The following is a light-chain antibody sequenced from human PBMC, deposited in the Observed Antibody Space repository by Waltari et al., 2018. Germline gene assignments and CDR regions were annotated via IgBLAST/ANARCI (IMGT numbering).Light chain of an antibody. V-gene: IGKV1-5*03. J-gene: IGKJ4*01. CDR3: QQYNSYSLLS. CDR1: QSISKW. CDR2: KAS. Sequence: DIHMTESPSTLSASVGDRVTFSCRASQSISKWLAWYQQQPGKAPKLPIYKASTLESGVLSRFSGSGSGTEFTLTISSLQPDDFATYYCQQYNSYSLLSFGGGTKVEIK.